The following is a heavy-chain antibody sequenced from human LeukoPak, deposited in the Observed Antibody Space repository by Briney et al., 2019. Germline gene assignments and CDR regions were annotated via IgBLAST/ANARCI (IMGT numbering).Heavy chain of an antibody. CDR2: INPDTGDK. D-gene: IGHD2-21*02. V-gene: IGHV1-8*03. CDR3: ARTTSMTASGYDY. Sequence: GASVKVSCKASGYTFTNCHINWVRQASGQGLEWMTWINPDTGDKGYARKFQDRVTITTDTSISTAYMELSSLSSEDTAVYFCARTTSMTASGYDYWGQGTLVTVSS. J-gene: IGHJ4*02. CDR1: GYTFTNCH.